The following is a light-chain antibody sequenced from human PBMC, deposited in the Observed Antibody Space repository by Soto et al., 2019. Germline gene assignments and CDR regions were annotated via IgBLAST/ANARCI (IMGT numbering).Light chain of an antibody. CDR1: QSISTY. Sequence: DIQMTQSPSSLYASVRDRVTITCRASQSISTYIDWFQQKPGKAPKLLISAASTLESGVPSRFSGSGSGTDFTLTISSLQPEDFATYFCQQSHSVPLTFGGGTQVEI. CDR3: QQSHSVPLT. V-gene: IGKV1-39*01. J-gene: IGKJ4*01. CDR2: AAS.